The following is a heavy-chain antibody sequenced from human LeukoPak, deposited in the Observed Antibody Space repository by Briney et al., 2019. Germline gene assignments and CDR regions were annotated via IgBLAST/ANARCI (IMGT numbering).Heavy chain of an antibody. CDR3: AKDHSISWPYVDF. CDR2: ISDSGSSI. V-gene: IGHV3-23*01. J-gene: IGHJ4*02. CDR1: GFVFSTYG. D-gene: IGHD6-13*01. Sequence: GGSLRLSCAASGFVFSTYGMNWVRQAPGKGPEWVSGISDSGSSIYYADSVKGRFTISRDNSKNTLYVQMNSLRAEDTAVCYCAKDHSISWPYVDFWGQGTLVTVSS.